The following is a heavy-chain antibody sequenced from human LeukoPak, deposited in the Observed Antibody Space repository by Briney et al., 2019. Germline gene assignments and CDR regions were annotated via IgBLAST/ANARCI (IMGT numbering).Heavy chain of an antibody. Sequence: SETLSLTCTVSGGSISSSSYYWGWIRQPPGKGLEWIGSIYYSGSTYYNPSLKSRVTISVDTSKNQFSLKLSSVTAADTAVYYCARDIRKGVAGPEGDYWGQGTLVTVSS. CDR3: ARDIRKGVAGPEGDY. D-gene: IGHD6-19*01. CDR1: GGSISSSSYY. CDR2: IYYSGST. V-gene: IGHV4-39*07. J-gene: IGHJ4*02.